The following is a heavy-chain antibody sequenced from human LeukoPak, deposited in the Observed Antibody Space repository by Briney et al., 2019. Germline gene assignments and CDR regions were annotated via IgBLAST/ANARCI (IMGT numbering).Heavy chain of an antibody. D-gene: IGHD2-2*02. CDR2: IYYSGST. V-gene: IGHV4-31*03. Sequence: PSETLSLTCTVSGGSISSGGYYWSWIRQHPGKGLEWIGYIYYSGSTYYNPSLKSRVTISVDRSKNQFSLKLSSVTAADTAVYYCARGVGCSSTSCYTWVDYWGQGTLVTVSS. CDR3: ARGVGCSSTSCYTWVDY. CDR1: GGSISSGGYY. J-gene: IGHJ4*02.